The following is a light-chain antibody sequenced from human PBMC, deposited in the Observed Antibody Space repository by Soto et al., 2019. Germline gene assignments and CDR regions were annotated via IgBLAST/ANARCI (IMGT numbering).Light chain of an antibody. CDR1: QSVSNN. CDR3: QQYDNWPWT. Sequence: EILMTQSPATLSVSPGERATLSCRASQSVSNNLAWYQQKPGQAPRLLIYGASTRATDIPARFSGSGSGTELTLTITSLPSEDFAVYYCQQYDNWPWTFGKGTKVEV. J-gene: IGKJ1*01. CDR2: GAS. V-gene: IGKV3-15*01.